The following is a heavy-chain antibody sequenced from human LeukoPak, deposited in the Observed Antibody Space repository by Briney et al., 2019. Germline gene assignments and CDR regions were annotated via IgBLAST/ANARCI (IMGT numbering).Heavy chain of an antibody. CDR3: ARIVGSEGYSSGWYDY. CDR2: AYDTGST. Sequence: SQTLSLTCTVSGDSISAGNYYWSWIRQPAGKGLEWVGRAYDTGSTWHSPSLKNRLTISIDTSRNQFSLTLNSVTAADTAVYFCARIVGSEGYSSGWYDYWGPGILVTVSS. J-gene: IGHJ4*02. V-gene: IGHV4-61*02. CDR1: GDSISAGNYY. D-gene: IGHD6-19*01.